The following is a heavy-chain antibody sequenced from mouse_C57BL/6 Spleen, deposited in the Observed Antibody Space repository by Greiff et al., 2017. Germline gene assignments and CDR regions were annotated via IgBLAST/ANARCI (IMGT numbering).Heavy chain of an antibody. CDR2: IDPETGGT. V-gene: IGHV1-15*01. CDR1: GYTFTDYE. Sequence: VQLMESGAELVRPGASVTLSCKASGYTFTDYEMHWVKQTPVHGLEWIGAIDPETGGTAYNQKFKGKAILTADKSSSTAYMELRSLTSEDSAVYYCTRAVRGYFDYWGQGTTLTVSS. CDR3: TRAVRGYFDY. J-gene: IGHJ2*01.